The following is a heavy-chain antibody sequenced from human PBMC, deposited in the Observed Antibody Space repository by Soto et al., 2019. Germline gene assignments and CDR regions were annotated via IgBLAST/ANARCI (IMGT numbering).Heavy chain of an antibody. D-gene: IGHD3-10*01. CDR3: ARRWSGTDY. J-gene: IGHJ4*02. CDR2: VHYSGTT. V-gene: IGHV4-59*01. CDR1: GGSNSIYY. Sequence: QVHLQESGPGLVKPSETLSLTCTVSGGSNSIYYWNWIRQPPGKGLEWIGYVHYSGTTSYNPSVESRVTISLDTSKNQFSLRLTSVPVADTAVYYCARRWSGTDYWGQGTLVTVSS.